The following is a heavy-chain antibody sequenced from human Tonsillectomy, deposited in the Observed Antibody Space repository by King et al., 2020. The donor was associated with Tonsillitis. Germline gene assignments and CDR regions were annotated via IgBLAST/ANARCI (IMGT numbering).Heavy chain of an antibody. J-gene: IGHJ5*02. V-gene: IGHV7-4-1*02. Sequence: QLVQSGSELKKPGASVKVSCKASGYTFTSYAMNWVRQAPGQGLEWMGWINTNTGNPTYAQGFTGRFVFSLDTSVSTAYLQISSLKAEDTAVYYCARLSGYYDSSGYCYPPHSWFDPWGQGTLVTVSS. D-gene: IGHD3-22*01. CDR2: INTNTGNP. CDR3: ARLSGYYDSSGYCYPPHSWFDP. CDR1: GYTFTSYA.